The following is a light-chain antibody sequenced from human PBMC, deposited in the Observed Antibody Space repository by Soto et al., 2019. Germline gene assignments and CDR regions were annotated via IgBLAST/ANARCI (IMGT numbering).Light chain of an antibody. Sequence: QSVLTQPPSASGSPGQSVTISCTGTTNDVGGYNYVSWYQQHPGKAPKLMIYDVSKRPSGVPDRFSGSKSGNTASLTVSGLQDEDEADYHCRSYAANNRGNVLFGGGTKLTVL. CDR2: DVS. J-gene: IGLJ2*01. CDR3: RSYAANNRGNVL. CDR1: TNDVGGYNY. V-gene: IGLV2-8*01.